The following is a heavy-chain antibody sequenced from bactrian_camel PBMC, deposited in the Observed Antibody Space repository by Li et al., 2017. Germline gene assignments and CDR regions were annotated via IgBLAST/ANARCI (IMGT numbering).Heavy chain of an antibody. CDR3: ATADGTSWLPFDD. Sequence: DVQLVESGGGSVQAGGSRRLSCAASEYTYGSYCMGCFRQAPGKGLEWVSIINRGGTTYYADSMKGRFTTSRDNATNTVYLQMNSLKTEDTAVYYCATADGTSWLPFDDWGQGTQVTVS. CDR1: EYTYGSYC. V-gene: IGHV3S40*01. J-gene: IGHJ4*01. D-gene: IGHD6*01. CDR2: INRGGTT.